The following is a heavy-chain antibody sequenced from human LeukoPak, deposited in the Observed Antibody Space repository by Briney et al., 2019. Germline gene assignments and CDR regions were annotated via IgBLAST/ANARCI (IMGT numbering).Heavy chain of an antibody. D-gene: IGHD3-22*01. CDR3: ARHRYYYDSSGYSNWFDP. Sequence: ASVKVSCKASGYTFTSYYMHWVRQAPGQGLEWMGIINPSGGSTSYAQKFQGRVTMTRDMSTSTVYMELSSLRSEDTAVYYCARHRYYYDSSGYSNWFDPWGQGTLVTVSS. CDR1: GYTFTSYY. CDR2: INPSGGST. V-gene: IGHV1-46*01. J-gene: IGHJ5*02.